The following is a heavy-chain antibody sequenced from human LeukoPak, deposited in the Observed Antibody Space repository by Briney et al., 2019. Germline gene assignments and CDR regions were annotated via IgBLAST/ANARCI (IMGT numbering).Heavy chain of an antibody. Sequence: GGSLRLSCAASGFTFDDYAMHSVRQAPGKGLEWVSGISWNSGSIGYADSVKGRFTISRDNAKNSLYLQMNSLRAEDTALYYCAKGLGGTGGDYWGQGTLVTVSS. CDR1: GFTFDDYA. D-gene: IGHD3-16*01. V-gene: IGHV3-9*01. CDR2: ISWNSGSI. J-gene: IGHJ4*02. CDR3: AKGLGGTGGDY.